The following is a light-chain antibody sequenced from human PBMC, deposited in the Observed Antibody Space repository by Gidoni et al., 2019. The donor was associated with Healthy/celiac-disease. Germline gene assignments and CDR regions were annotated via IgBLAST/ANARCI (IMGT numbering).Light chain of an antibody. CDR1: QSISSY. Sequence: DSQITPSASSLSASVGNRVTITCRASQSISSYLNWYQQKPGKAPKLLIYAASSLQSGVPSRFSGSGSGTDFTLTISSLQPEDFATYYCQQSYSTLALTFGGXTKVEIK. CDR2: AAS. J-gene: IGKJ4*01. CDR3: QQSYSTLALT. V-gene: IGKV1-39*01.